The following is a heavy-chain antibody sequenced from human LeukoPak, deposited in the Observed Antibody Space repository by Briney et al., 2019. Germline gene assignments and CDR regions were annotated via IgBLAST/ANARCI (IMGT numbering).Heavy chain of an antibody. V-gene: IGHV3-30*18. Sequence: PGGSLRLSCATSGFTFSNYGMHWVRQAPGKGLECGAVVSYEGKSQYYADSVRGRFTISRDNSKNTLYLQMNSLRGEDAAVYYCAKEGTAQISTWYDYWGQGTLVTVSS. CDR3: AKEGTAQISTWYDY. D-gene: IGHD6-13*01. J-gene: IGHJ4*02. CDR1: GFTFSNYG. CDR2: VSYEGKSQ.